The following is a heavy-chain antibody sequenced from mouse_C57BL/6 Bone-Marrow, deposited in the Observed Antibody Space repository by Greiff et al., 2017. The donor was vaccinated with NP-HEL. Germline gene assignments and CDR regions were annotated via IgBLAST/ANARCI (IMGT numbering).Heavy chain of an antibody. Sequence: QVQLQQSGAELVKPGASVKLSCKASGYTFTSYWMHWVKQRPGQGLEWIGMIHPNSGSTNYNEKFKSKATLTVDKSSSTAYMQLSSLTSEDSAVYYCAREGRIYYYGSTYWGQGTTLTVSS. CDR3: AREGRIYYYGSTY. V-gene: IGHV1-64*01. D-gene: IGHD1-1*01. J-gene: IGHJ2*01. CDR1: GYTFTSYW. CDR2: IHPNSGST.